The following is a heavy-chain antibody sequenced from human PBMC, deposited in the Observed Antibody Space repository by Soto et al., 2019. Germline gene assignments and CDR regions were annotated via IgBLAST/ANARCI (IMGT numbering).Heavy chain of an antibody. CDR3: GYVYYNSGRWDA. CDR2: IYLDDDK. Sequence: ITLKESGPTLVKPTQTLTLTCTFSGFSLSTSAVGVGWIRQPPGKALEWLALIYLDDDKRYSPSLKSRLTITKDTSKNQVVLTMTNMEPVDTAAYYCGYVYYNSGRWDAWGQGTLVSVSS. V-gene: IGHV2-5*02. D-gene: IGHD3-10*01. CDR1: GFSLSTSAVG. J-gene: IGHJ5*02.